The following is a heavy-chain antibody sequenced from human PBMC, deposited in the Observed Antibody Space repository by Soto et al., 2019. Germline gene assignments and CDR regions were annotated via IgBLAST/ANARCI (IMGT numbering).Heavy chain of an antibody. CDR1: GYTFSDYY. V-gene: IGHV3-11*01. J-gene: IGHJ4*02. CDR2: IDTSGTKI. D-gene: IGHD3-3*01. CDR3: ASHYDMWSGYLSPVDY. Sequence: QVQLVESGGDLVKDGGSLRLSCAASGYTFSDYYMSWIRQAPGKGLEWISYIDTSGTKIYYADSVKGRFTITRDNAKNSLYLEMNSLRDEDTAVYYCASHYDMWSGYLSPVDYWGQGTLVTVSS.